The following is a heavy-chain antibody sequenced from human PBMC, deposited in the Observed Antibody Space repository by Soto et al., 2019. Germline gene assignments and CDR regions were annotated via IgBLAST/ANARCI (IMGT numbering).Heavy chain of an antibody. CDR1: GGSISSGGYY. J-gene: IGHJ4*02. D-gene: IGHD3-22*01. Sequence: QVQLQESGPGLVKPSQTLSLTCTVSGGSISSGGYYWSWIRPHPGKGLEWIGYIDYSGSTYYNPSLKSRVTISVDTSKNQFSLKLSSVTAADTAVYYCARFTHSSGYWYFDYWGQGTLVTVSS. CDR3: ARFTHSSGYWYFDY. CDR2: IDYSGST. V-gene: IGHV4-31*03.